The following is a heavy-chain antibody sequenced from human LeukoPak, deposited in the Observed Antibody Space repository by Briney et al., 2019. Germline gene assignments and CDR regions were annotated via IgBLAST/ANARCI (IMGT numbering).Heavy chain of an antibody. CDR3: ARDPTSGSSWAHFDY. D-gene: IGHD6-13*01. CDR2: IYTSGST. Sequence: SETLSRTCTVSGGSISSYYWSWIRQPAGKGLEWIGRIYTSGSTNYNPSLKSRVTMSVDTSKNQFSLKLSSVTAADTAVYYCARDPTSGSSWAHFDYWGQGTLVTVSS. J-gene: IGHJ4*02. CDR1: GGSISSYY. V-gene: IGHV4-4*07.